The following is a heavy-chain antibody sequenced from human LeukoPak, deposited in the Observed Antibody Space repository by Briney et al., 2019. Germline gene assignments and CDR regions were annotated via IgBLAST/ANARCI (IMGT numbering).Heavy chain of an antibody. Sequence: ASVKVSCKASGYTFTDYPMHWVRQGQVPGQGLEWMGWIQANSGATKFAQDFQGRVTMTRDATTNTAYMELRSLRSDDTAIYYCGRDPTDGYAHADYWGQGTLVTVSS. J-gene: IGHJ4*02. CDR1: GYTFTDYP. V-gene: IGHV1-2*02. D-gene: IGHD5-24*01. CDR2: IQANSGAT. CDR3: GRDPTDGYAHADY.